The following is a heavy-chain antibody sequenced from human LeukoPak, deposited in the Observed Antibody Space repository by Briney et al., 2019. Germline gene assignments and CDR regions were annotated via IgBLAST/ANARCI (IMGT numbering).Heavy chain of an antibody. V-gene: IGHV4-34*01. CDR2: INHSGST. J-gene: IGHJ4*02. CDR1: GGSFSGYY. D-gene: IGHD5-12*01. Sequence: SETLSLTCAVYGGSFSGYYWSWIRQPPGKGLEWIGEINHSGSTNYNPSLKSRVTISVDTSKNQFSLKLSSVTPADTAVYYCARAGVSGYDQWGQGTLVTVSS. CDR3: ARAGVSGYDQ.